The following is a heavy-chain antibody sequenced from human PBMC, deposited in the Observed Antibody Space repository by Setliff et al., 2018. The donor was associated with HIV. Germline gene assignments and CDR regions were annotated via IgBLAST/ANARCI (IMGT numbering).Heavy chain of an antibody. CDR2: ISGSSDKI. V-gene: IGHV3-11*04. D-gene: IGHD2-15*01. CDR1: GFTFSDYY. J-gene: IGHJ4*02. Sequence: GGSLRLSCAASGFTFSDYYMSWIRQAPGKGLEWLSFISGSSDKIFYADSVKGRFTISRDNAKNSLYLQMKSLRAEDTAVYYCARLVVAYSWYLDYWGQGALVTVSS. CDR3: ARLVVAYSWYLDY.